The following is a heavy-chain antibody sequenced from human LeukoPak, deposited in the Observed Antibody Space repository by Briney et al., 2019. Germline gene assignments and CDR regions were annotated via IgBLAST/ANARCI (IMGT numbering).Heavy chain of an antibody. CDR3: ARMGGTYADY. CDR1: GFTFSSYS. D-gene: IGHD4-17*01. Sequence: PGGSLRLSCAASGFTFSSYSMNWVRQAPGKGLEWVSYISSSSSTIYYADSVKGRFTISRDNAKNSLYLQMNSLRAEDTAVYYCARMGGTYADYWGQGTLVTVSS. V-gene: IGHV3-48*04. CDR2: ISSSSSTI. J-gene: IGHJ4*02.